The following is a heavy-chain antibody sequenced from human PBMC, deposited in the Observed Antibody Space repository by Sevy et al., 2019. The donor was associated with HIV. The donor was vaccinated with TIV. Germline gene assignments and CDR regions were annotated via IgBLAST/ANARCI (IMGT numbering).Heavy chain of an antibody. J-gene: IGHJ4*02. Sequence: GGSLRLSCAASGFTFSNAWMSWVRQAPGKGLEWVGRIKRKTDGGTTDYAAPVKGRFTISRDDSKNTLSLQMNSLKTEDTAIYYCTTETKARELGAFLDYWGQGTLVTVSS. D-gene: IGHD1-26*01. CDR1: GFTFSNAW. CDR3: TTETKARELGAFLDY. CDR2: IKRKTDGGTT. V-gene: IGHV3-15*01.